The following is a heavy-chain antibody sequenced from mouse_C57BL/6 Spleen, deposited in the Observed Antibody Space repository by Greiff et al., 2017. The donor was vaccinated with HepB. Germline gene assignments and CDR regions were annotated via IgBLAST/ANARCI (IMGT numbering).Heavy chain of an antibody. CDR3: ASADSSGRAWFAY. CDR1: GYTFTSYW. V-gene: IGHV1-55*01. Sequence: QVQLQQPGAELVKPGASVKMSCKASGYTFTSYWITWVKQRPGQGLEWIGDIYPGSGSTNYNEKFKSKATLTVDTSSSTAYMQLSSLTSEDSAVYYCASADSSGRAWFAYWGQGTLVTVSA. J-gene: IGHJ3*01. D-gene: IGHD3-2*02. CDR2: IYPGSGST.